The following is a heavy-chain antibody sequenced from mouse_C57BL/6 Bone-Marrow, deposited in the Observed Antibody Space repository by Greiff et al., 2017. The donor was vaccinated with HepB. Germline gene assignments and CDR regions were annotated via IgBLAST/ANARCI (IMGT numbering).Heavy chain of an antibody. D-gene: IGHD3-1*01. V-gene: IGHV1-4*01. CDR3: ARRASLAMDY. J-gene: IGHJ4*01. CDR2: INPSSGYT. CDR1: GYTFTSYT. Sequence: SGAELARPGASVKMSCKASGYTFTSYTMHWVKQRPGQGLEWIGYINPSSGYTKYNQKFKDKATLTADKSSSTAYMQLSSLTSEDSAVYYCARRASLAMDYWGQGTSVTVSS.